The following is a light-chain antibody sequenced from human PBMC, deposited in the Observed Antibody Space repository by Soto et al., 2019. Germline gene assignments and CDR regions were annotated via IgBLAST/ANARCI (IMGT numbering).Light chain of an antibody. CDR3: QPYNNWPLT. J-gene: IGKJ4*01. CDR2: DTS. V-gene: IGKV3-15*01. CDR1: QGIGDT. Sequence: EVVMRQSPATLSVSPAEGATLSCRASQGIGDTLAWYQHKPGQTPRLLIYDTSTRATGVPTRFSGSRSGAEFTRTINSLQSEDFAVYYCQPYNNWPLTFGGGTKVDIK.